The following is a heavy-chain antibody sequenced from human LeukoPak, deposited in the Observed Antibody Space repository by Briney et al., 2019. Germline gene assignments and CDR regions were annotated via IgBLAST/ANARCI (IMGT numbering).Heavy chain of an antibody. D-gene: IGHD3-3*01. CDR1: GGTFSSYA. V-gene: IGHV1-69*13. CDR2: IIPIFGTA. J-gene: IGHJ4*02. Sequence: SVKVSCKASGGTFSSYAISWVRQAPGQGLEWMGGIIPIFGTANYAQKFQGRVTITADESTSTAYMELSSLRSDDAAVYYCARVSLVTYYDFWSGYYGGDKYYFDYWGQGTLVTVSS. CDR3: ARVSLVTYYDFWSGYYGGDKYYFDY.